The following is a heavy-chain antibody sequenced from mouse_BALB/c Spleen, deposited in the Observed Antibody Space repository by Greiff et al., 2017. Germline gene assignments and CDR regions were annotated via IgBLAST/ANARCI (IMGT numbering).Heavy chain of an antibody. D-gene: IGHD2-2*01. CDR3: ARHGYDYAMDY. CDR2: ISNGGGST. Sequence: DVMLVESGGGLVQPGGSLKLSCAASGFTFSSYTMSWVRQTPENRLEWVAYISNGGGSTYYPDTVKGRFTISRDNAKNTLYLQMSSLKSEDTAMYYCARHGYDYAMDYWGQGTSVTVSS. CDR1: GFTFSSYT. V-gene: IGHV5-12-2*01. J-gene: IGHJ4*01.